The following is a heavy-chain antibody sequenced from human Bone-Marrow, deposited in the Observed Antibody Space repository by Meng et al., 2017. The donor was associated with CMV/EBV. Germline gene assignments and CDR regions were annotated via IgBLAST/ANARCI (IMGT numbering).Heavy chain of an antibody. Sequence: GGSISGGGYSWSWIRQHPGKGLEWIGYIYYSGSTYYNPSLKSRVTISVDTSKNQFSLKLSSVTAADTAVYYCARGIVVVPAYLNWFDPWGQGTLAPSPQ. CDR2: IYYSGST. CDR3: ARGIVVVPAYLNWFDP. CDR1: GGSISGGGYS. V-gene: IGHV4-31*02. D-gene: IGHD2-2*01. J-gene: IGHJ5*02.